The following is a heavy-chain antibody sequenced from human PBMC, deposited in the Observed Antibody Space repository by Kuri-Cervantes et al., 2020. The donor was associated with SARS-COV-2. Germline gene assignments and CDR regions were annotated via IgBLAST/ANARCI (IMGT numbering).Heavy chain of an antibody. J-gene: IGHJ4*02. CDR2: ISYDGSNK. V-gene: IGHV3-30*03. D-gene: IGHD2-8*01. Sequence: GESLKISCAASGFTFSSYGMHWVRQAPGKGLEWVAVISYDGSNKYYADSVKGRFTISRDNSKNTLYLQMNSLRAEDTAVYYCARQAIVLMVYATTFDYWGQGTLVTVSS. CDR3: ARQAIVLMVYATTFDY. CDR1: GFTFSSYG.